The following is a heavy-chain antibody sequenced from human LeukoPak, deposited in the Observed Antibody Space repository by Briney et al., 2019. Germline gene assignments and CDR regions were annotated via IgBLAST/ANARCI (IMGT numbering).Heavy chain of an antibody. V-gene: IGHV4-4*07. Sequence: SETLSLTCTVSGGSISSYYWSWIRQPAGRGLEWIGRIYTSGSTNYNPSLKGRVTMSVDTSKNQFSLKLSSVTAADTAVYYCARDLRAGTPYYYYYYGMDVWGQGTTVTVSS. D-gene: IGHD1-7*01. CDR3: ARDLRAGTPYYYYYYGMDV. CDR2: IYTSGST. J-gene: IGHJ6*02. CDR1: GGSISSYY.